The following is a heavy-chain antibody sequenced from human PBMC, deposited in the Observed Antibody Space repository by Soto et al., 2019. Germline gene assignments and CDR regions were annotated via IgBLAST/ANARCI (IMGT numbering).Heavy chain of an antibody. D-gene: IGHD5-12*01. Sequence: QITLKESGPTLVKPTQTLTLTCTFSGFSLSTSGVGVGWIRQPPGKALEWLALIYWDDDKRYSPSLKSRLTSTXXTXKXXVVLTLTNMDPVDTATYSCAHIPPSPGYDPSWFDPWGQGTLVTVSS. CDR2: IYWDDDK. V-gene: IGHV2-5*02. CDR1: GFSLSTSGVG. CDR3: AHIPPSPGYDPSWFDP. J-gene: IGHJ5*02.